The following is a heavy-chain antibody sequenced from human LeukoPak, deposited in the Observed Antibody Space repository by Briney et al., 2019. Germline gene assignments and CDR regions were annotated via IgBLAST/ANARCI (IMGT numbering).Heavy chain of an antibody. V-gene: IGHV3-9*01. D-gene: IGHD2-15*01. CDR2: ISWNSGSI. CDR1: GFTFDDYA. CDR3: AIGLRVVAVSHYYYYMDV. J-gene: IGHJ6*03. Sequence: GGSLRLSCAASGFTFDDYAMHWVRQAPGKGLEWVSGISWNSGSIGYADSVKGRFTISRDNAKNSLYLQMNSLRAEDTALYYCAIGLRVVAVSHYYYYMDVWGKGTTVTVSS.